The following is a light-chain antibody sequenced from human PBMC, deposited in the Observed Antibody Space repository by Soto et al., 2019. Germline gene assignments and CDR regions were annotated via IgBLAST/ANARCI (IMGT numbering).Light chain of an antibody. Sequence: IVITQSPPSLTFTPGGPAAIPRISSQRLLHSNGNTFLDWYLQKPGQSPQLLIYLGSNRASGVPDRVSGSEAGTDFTLKISRVEAEDVGVYYCMQALQTPYTFGQGTKVDIK. J-gene: IGKJ2*01. CDR2: LGS. CDR3: MQALQTPYT. CDR1: QRLLHSNGNTF. V-gene: IGKV2-28*01.